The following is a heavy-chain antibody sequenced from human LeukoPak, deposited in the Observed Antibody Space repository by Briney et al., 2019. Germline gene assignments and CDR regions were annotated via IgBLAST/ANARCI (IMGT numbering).Heavy chain of an antibody. CDR1: GYTFTGYY. CDR3: ARDLDYYDSSGYYYSGADNWFDP. Sequence: ASVKVPCKASGYTFTGYYMHWVRQAPGQGLEWMGWINPNSGGTNYAQKFQGRVTMTRDTSISTAYMELSRLRSDDTAVYYCARDLDYYDSSGYYYSGADNWFDPWGQGTLVTVSS. D-gene: IGHD3-22*01. J-gene: IGHJ5*02. V-gene: IGHV1-2*02. CDR2: INPNSGGT.